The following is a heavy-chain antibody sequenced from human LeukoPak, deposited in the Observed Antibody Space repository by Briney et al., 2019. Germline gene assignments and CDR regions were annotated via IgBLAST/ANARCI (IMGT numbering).Heavy chain of an antibody. Sequence: PSETLSLTCTVSGGSISSSSYYWGWIRQPPGKGLEWIGSIYYSGSTYYNPSLKSRVTISVDTSKNQFSLKLSSVTAAATAVYYCARRRPSHYFDYWGQGTLVTVSS. J-gene: IGHJ4*02. V-gene: IGHV4-39*01. CDR1: GGSISSSSYY. CDR2: IYYSGST. CDR3: ARRRPSHYFDY.